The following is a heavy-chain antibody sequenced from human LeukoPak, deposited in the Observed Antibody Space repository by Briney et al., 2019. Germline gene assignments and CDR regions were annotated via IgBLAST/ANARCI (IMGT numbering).Heavy chain of an antibody. CDR3: ASIDDNSGFFIDLDY. J-gene: IGHJ4*02. Sequence: SETLSLTCIVSGGSISSNSYYWGWIRQSPGKGLEWIGNIYYSGNTYYNPSLKSRITISVDTSKNQFSLKVSSVTAADTAVYYCASIDDNSGFFIDLDYWGQGTLVTVSS. V-gene: IGHV4-39*01. CDR1: GGSISSNSYY. D-gene: IGHD3-22*01. CDR2: IYYSGNT.